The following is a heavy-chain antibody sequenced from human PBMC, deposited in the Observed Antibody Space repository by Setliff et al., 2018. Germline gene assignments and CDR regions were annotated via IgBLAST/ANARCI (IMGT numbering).Heavy chain of an antibody. CDR2: LSDDGSDE. Sequence: SLRLSCAASGFTVSSFSMHWVRQAPVKGLDWVATLSDDGSDEFYADSVKGRFTIFRDNFKNTLYLQMNSLRVEDTAVYYCAKWERGTTSDYFDYWGQGALVTVSS. J-gene: IGHJ4*02. CDR1: GFTVSSFS. CDR3: AKWERGTTSDYFDY. D-gene: IGHD1-26*01. V-gene: IGHV3-30*18.